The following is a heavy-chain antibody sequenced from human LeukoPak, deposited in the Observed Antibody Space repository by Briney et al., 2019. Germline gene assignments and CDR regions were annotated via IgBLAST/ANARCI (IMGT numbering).Heavy chain of an antibody. CDR3: ARGRDYYYGIDV. V-gene: IGHV1-8*02. CDR1: GGTFSSYA. Sequence: ASVKVSCKASGGTFSSYAISWVRQAPGQGLEWMGWMNPSSGNSGKAQKFQGRLTMTRDTSMTTAYMELTSLRSDDTAVYYCARGRDYYYGIDVWGQGTTVTVYS. J-gene: IGHJ6*02. CDR2: MNPSSGNS.